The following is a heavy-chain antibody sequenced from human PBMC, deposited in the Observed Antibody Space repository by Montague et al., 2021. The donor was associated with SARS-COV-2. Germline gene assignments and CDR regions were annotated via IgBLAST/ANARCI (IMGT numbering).Heavy chain of an antibody. Sequence: SKTLSLTCPVSGGSISTYYWSWIRQPPGKGLEWIGYVSFSGDTIYNPSLKGRVTISVDTSKHQFSLGLSSVTAADTAVYYCARDRSYDSSGYPFPQYFFDYWGQGALVIVSS. D-gene: IGHD3-22*01. CDR3: ARDRSYDSSGYPFPQYFFDY. CDR2: VSFSGDT. J-gene: IGHJ4*02. CDR1: GGSISTYY. V-gene: IGHV4-59*13.